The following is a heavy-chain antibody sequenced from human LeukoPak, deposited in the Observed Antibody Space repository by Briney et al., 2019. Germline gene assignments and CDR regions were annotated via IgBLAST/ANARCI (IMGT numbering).Heavy chain of an antibody. Sequence: PSETLSLTCAVYGGSFSGYYWSWIRQPPGKGLEWIGEINHSGSTNYNPSLKSRVTISVDTSKNQFSLKLSSVTAADTAVYYCARGGVLLCFGELSANKYSTGMDVWGQGTGVTVSS. D-gene: IGHD3-10*01. CDR3: ARGGVLLCFGELSANKYSTGMDV. CDR2: INHSGST. J-gene: IGHJ6*02. V-gene: IGHV4-34*01. CDR1: GGSFSGYY.